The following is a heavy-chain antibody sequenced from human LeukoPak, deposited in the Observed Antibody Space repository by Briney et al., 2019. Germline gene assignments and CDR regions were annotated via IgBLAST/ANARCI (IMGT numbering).Heavy chain of an antibody. CDR2: IYYSGST. J-gene: IGHJ4*02. V-gene: IGHV4-59*01. D-gene: IGHD4-17*01. CDR3: ARYRMDYGDYYYFDY. CDR1: GGSISSYY. Sequence: SETLSLTCTVSGGSISSYYWSWIRQPPGKGLEWIGYIYYSGSTNYNPSLKSRVTISVDTSKIQFSLKLSSVTAADTAVYYCARYRMDYGDYYYFDYWGQGTLVTVSS.